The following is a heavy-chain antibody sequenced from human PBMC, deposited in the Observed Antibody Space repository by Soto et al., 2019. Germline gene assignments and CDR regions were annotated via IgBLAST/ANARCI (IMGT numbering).Heavy chain of an antibody. Sequence: SETLSLTCTVSGGSISSYYWSWIRQPPGKGLEWIGYIYYSGSTNYNPSLKSRVTISVDTSKNQFSLKLSSVTAADTAVYYCARAPPHGMDVWGQGTTVTVSS. CDR1: GGSISSYY. CDR3: ARAPPHGMDV. CDR2: IYYSGST. J-gene: IGHJ6*02. V-gene: IGHV4-59*01.